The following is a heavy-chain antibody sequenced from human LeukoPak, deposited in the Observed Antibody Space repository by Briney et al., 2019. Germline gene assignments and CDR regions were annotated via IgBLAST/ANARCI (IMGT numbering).Heavy chain of an antibody. CDR2: ISSSSSYI. Sequence: RTGGSPRLSCAASGFTFSSYSMNWVRQAPGKGLEWVSSISSSSSYIYYADSVKGRFTISRDNAKNSLYLQMNSLRAEDTAVYYCAREPGARGPIAAAAQGDYWGQGTLVTVSS. J-gene: IGHJ4*02. CDR1: GFTFSSYS. V-gene: IGHV3-21*01. D-gene: IGHD6-13*01. CDR3: AREPGARGPIAAAAQGDY.